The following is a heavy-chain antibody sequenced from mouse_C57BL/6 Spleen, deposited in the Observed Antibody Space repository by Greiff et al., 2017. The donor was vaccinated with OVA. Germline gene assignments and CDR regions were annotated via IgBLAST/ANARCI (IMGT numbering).Heavy chain of an antibody. CDR3: ARGGYGNHFDY. V-gene: IGHV1-76*01. CDR1: GYTFTDYY. CDR2: IYPGSGNT. Sequence: QVQLQQSGAELVRPGASVKLSCKASGYTFTDYYINWVKQRPGQGLEWIARIYPGSGNTYYNEKFKGKATLTAEKSSSTAYMQLSSLTSEDSAVYFCARGGYGNHFDYWGQGTTLTVSS. D-gene: IGHD2-1*01. J-gene: IGHJ2*01.